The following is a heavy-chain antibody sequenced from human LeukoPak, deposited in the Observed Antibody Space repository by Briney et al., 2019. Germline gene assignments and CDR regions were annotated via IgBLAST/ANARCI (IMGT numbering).Heavy chain of an antibody. V-gene: IGHV1-3*01. CDR3: ARETAAGIYFDS. D-gene: IGHD6-13*01. J-gene: IGHJ4*02. CDR2: INAGNGNT. Sequence: ASVKVSCKASGYTFTSYAMHWVRQAPGQRLEWMGWINAGNGNTKYSQKFQGRVTITRDTSASTAYMELSSLRSEDTAVYYCARETAAGIYFDSWGQGTLVTVSS. CDR1: GYTFTSYA.